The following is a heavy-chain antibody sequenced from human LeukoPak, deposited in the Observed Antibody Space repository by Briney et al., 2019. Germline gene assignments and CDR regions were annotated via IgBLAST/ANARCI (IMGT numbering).Heavy chain of an antibody. Sequence: KPSQTLSLTCTVSGGSISSGGYYWSWIHQHPGKGLEWIGYIYYSGSTYYNPSLKSRVTISVDTSKNQFSLKLSSVTAADTAVYYCARDVTTYDILTGYFRFYGMDVWGQGTTVTVSS. CDR2: IYYSGST. J-gene: IGHJ6*02. D-gene: IGHD3-9*01. CDR3: ARDVTTYDILTGYFRFYGMDV. CDR1: GGSISSGGYY. V-gene: IGHV4-31*03.